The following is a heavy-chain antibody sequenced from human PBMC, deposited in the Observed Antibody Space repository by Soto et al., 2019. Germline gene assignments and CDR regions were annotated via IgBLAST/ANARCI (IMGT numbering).Heavy chain of an antibody. CDR2: IRTKAYGGTT. Sequence: HPGGSLRLSCIASGFTFGDYAMSWFRQAPGKGLEWAGFIRTKAYGGTTEYAASVKGRFTISRDDSKSIAYLQMNSLKAVDTAVYYCTRDHPWDVMDYYYYMDVWGKGTTVTVSS. J-gene: IGHJ6*03. CDR1: GFTFGDYA. CDR3: TRDHPWDVMDYYYYMDV. D-gene: IGHD3-16*01. V-gene: IGHV3-49*03.